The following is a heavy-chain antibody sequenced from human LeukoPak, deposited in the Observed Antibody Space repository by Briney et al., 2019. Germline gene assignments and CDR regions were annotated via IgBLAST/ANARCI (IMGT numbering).Heavy chain of an antibody. CDR2: IYYSGST. D-gene: IGHD3-22*01. J-gene: IGHJ5*02. CDR3: AKSYYYDSSGYYQP. Sequence: PSETLSLTCTVSGGSISSYYWSWIRQPPGKGLEWIGYIYYSGSTNYNPSLKSRVTISVDTSKNQFSLKLSSVTAADTAVYYCAKSYYYDSSGYYQPWGQGTLVTVSS. CDR1: GGSISSYY. V-gene: IGHV4-59*08.